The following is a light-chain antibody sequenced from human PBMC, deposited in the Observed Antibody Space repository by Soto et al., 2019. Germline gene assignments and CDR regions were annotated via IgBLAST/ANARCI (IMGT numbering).Light chain of an antibody. Sequence: EIVMTQSPATLSVSPGESATLSCRASQSVSSNLAWYQQKPGQAPRLLIYGASTRATGIPARFSGSGSGTEFTLTISSLQSEDFAVYYCQQYNNWPPFTFGPGIKVDIK. CDR1: QSVSSN. CDR3: QQYNNWPPFT. J-gene: IGKJ3*01. CDR2: GAS. V-gene: IGKV3-15*01.